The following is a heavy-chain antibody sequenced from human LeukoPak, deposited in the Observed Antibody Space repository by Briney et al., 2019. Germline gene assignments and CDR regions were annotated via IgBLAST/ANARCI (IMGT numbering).Heavy chain of an antibody. CDR2: IYYSGST. J-gene: IGHJ4*02. V-gene: IGHV4-59*01. D-gene: IGHD3-22*01. CDR3: AGANYDSSGVH. Sequence: SETLSLTCTVSGGSISSYYWSWIRQPPVKGLEWIGYIYYSGSTNYNPSLKSRVTISVDTSKNQFSLKLSSVTAADTAVYYCAGANYDSSGVHWGQGTLVTVSS. CDR1: GGSISSYY.